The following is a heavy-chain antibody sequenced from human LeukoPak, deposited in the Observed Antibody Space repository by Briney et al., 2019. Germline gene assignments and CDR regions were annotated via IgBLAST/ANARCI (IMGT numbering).Heavy chain of an antibody. CDR3: AKALLYCTDGVCYYYYMDV. J-gene: IGHJ6*03. D-gene: IGHD2-8*01. Sequence: GGSLRLSCAASGFTFSSYAMSWVRQAPGKGLEWVSAISGSGGSTYYADSVKGRFTISRDNSKNTLYLQMNSLRAEDTAVYYCAKALLYCTDGVCYYYYMDVWGKGTTVTVSS. V-gene: IGHV3-23*01. CDR2: ISGSGGST. CDR1: GFTFSSYA.